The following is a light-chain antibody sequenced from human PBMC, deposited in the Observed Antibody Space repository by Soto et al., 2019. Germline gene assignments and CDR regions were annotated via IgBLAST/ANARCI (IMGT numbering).Light chain of an antibody. J-gene: IGKJ1*01. CDR2: KTS. Sequence: DIQLTQSPSTLSASVGDRVTITCRASQSISSWLAWYQQKPGKAPKFLIYKTSNLESGVPSRFSGSGSGTKFTLTIRSLQPDDFATYFCQYYNNYCWTFGQGTKVEIK. V-gene: IGKV1-5*03. CDR3: QYYNNYCWT. CDR1: QSISSW.